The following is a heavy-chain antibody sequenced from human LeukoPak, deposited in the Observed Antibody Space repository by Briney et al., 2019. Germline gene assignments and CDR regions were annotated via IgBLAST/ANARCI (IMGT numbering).Heavy chain of an antibody. CDR2: IYYSGST. J-gene: IGHJ4*02. CDR3: ARRNYDFWSGYSYYFDY. CDR1: GGSISSSSYY. V-gene: IGHV4-39*01. Sequence: SETLSLTCTVSGGSISSSSYYWGWIRQPPGKGLEWIGSIYYSGSTYYNPSLESRVTISVDTSKNQFSLKLSSVTAADTAVYYCARRNYDFWSGYSYYFDYWGQGTLVTVSS. D-gene: IGHD3-3*01.